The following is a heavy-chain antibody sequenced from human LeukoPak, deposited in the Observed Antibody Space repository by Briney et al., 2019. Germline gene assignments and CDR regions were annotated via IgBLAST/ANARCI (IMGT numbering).Heavy chain of an antibody. J-gene: IGHJ4*02. CDR3: ARDKRGYVATKSFDY. V-gene: IGHV3-11*04. Sequence: PGGSLRLSCAASGFTFSDYYMSWIRQAPGKGLEWVSYISSSGSTIYYADSVKGRFTISRDNAKNSLYLQMNSLRAEDTAVYYCARDKRGYVATKSFDYWGQGTLVTVSS. CDR2: ISSSGSTI. CDR1: GFTFSDYY. D-gene: IGHD5-24*01.